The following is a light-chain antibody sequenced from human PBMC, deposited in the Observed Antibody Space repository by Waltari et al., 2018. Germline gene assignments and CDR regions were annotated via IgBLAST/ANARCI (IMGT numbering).Light chain of an antibody. CDR1: QRVSSK. J-gene: IGKJ5*01. Sequence: ETVMTQPATLSVSPGERVTLSCRASQRVSSKLAWYQQKRGKAPRLLIYGASTRVSDVPDRFIGSGSGTEFILTIGCLRSEDLAVYFCQQYHGWPLITFGQGTRLEIK. CDR2: GAS. CDR3: QQYHGWPLIT. V-gene: IGKV3-15*01.